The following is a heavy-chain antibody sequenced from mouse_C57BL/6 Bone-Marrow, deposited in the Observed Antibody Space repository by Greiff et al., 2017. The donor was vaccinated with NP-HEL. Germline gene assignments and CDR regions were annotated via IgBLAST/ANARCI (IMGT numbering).Heavy chain of an antibody. J-gene: IGHJ4*01. CDR2: IYPGSGST. D-gene: IGHD2-5*01. V-gene: IGHV1-55*01. Sequence: QVQLQQPGAELVKPGASVKMSCKASGYTFTSSWITWVKQRPVQGLEWIGDIYPGSGSTNYNEKFKSKATLTVDTSSSTAYMQLSSLTSEDSAVYYCARGDSNYVVWAMDYWGQGTSVTVSS. CDR1: GYTFTSSW. CDR3: ARGDSNYVVWAMDY.